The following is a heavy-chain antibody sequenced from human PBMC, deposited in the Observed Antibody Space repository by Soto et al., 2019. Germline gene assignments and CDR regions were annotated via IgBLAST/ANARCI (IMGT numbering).Heavy chain of an antibody. J-gene: IGHJ6*02. D-gene: IGHD3-22*01. V-gene: IGHV4-59*01. CDR2: IYYSGST. Sequence: PSETLSLTCTVSGGSISSYYWSWIRQPPEKGLEWIGYIYYSGSTNYNPSLKSRVTISVDTSKNQFSLKQSSVTAADTAVYYCARSSWLHYYGMDVWGQGTTVTVSS. CDR3: ARSSWLHYYGMDV. CDR1: GGSISSYY.